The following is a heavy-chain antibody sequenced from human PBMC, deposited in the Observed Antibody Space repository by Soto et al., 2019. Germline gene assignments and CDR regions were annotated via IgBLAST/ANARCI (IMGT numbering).Heavy chain of an antibody. CDR2: IYHSVST. CDR1: GGSISSGGYS. V-gene: IGHV4-30-2*01. Sequence: QLQLLESGSGLVKPSQTLSLTCAVSGGSISSGGYSWGWIRQPPGKGLEWIGYIYHSVSTYYNPSLKSRVTIPVDRSKNQFSLRRSSVTAADTAVYYCARVPDYWGQGTLVTVSS. J-gene: IGHJ4*02. CDR3: ARVPDY.